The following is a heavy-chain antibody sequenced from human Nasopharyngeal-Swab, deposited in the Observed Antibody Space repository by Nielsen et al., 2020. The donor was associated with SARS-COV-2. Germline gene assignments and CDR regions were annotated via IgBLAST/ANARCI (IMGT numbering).Heavy chain of an antibody. CDR2: IIPIFGTA. J-gene: IGHJ3*02. CDR1: GGTFRTYA. V-gene: IGHV1-69*06. CDR3: ARGVVSGSYGPLTDAFEI. D-gene: IGHD1-26*01. Sequence: SVKVSCKASGGTFRTYAISWVRQAPGQGLEWMGGIIPIFGTANYAQKFQGRVTITADSSPSTAYMELSSLRSEDTAVYYCARGVVSGSYGPLTDAFEIWGQGTMVTVSS.